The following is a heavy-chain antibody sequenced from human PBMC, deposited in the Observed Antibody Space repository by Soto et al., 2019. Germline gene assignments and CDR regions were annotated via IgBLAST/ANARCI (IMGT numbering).Heavy chain of an antibody. D-gene: IGHD5-12*01. CDR2: IFPADSDT. Sequence: EVQLVQSGAEVKKPGESLKISCKGSGYSFITNWIGWVRQMPGKGLEWMGIIFPADSDTRYSPSFQGQVTISADKSISTAYLQWSRLKASDTAMYYCARPGYTSRVEFWGQGTLITVSS. CDR1: GYSFITNW. J-gene: IGHJ4*02. V-gene: IGHV5-51*03. CDR3: ARPGYTSRVEF.